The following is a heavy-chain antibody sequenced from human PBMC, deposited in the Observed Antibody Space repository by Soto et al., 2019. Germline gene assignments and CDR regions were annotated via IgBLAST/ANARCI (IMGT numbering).Heavy chain of an antibody. CDR2: ISGSGGST. V-gene: IGHV3-23*01. CDR1: GFTFSNYA. J-gene: IGHJ6*04. CDR3: TKDFGGQWLGDYYHYNGMDV. D-gene: IGHD3-16*01. Sequence: HPGGSLRLSCAASGFTFSNYAMSWVRQAPGKGLEWVSGISGSGGSTYYTDSVKGRFTVSRDNSKNTLYLQMTSLRVEDTAIYYCTKDFGGQWLGDYYHYNGMDVWGKGTTVTVSS.